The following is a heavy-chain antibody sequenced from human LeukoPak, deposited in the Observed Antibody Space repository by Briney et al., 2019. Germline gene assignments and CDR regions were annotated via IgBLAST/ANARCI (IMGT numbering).Heavy chain of an antibody. CDR2: ISSSSSYI. CDR3: AQDSGDGYNPGDY. CDR1: GFTFSSYS. V-gene: IGHV3-21*01. J-gene: IGHJ4*02. D-gene: IGHD5-24*01. Sequence: GGSLRLSCAASGFTFSSYSMNWARQAPGKGLEWVSSISSSSSYIHYADSVKGRFTISRDNAKNSLYLQMDSLRGDDTAVYYCAQDSGDGYNPGDYWGQGTLVTVSS.